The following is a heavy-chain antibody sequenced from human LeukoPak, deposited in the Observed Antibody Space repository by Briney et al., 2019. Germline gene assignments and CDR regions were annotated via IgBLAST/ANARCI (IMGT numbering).Heavy chain of an antibody. CDR3: TRGGDYSSIDY. CDR1: GFTFSSYT. D-gene: IGHD6-13*01. Sequence: PGRSLRLSCAASGFTFSSYTMHWVRQAPGKGLEWVAFISYDGINKFYADSVKGRFTISRDNSKSTMYLQMNSLRAEDTAVYYCTRGGDYSSIDYWGQGTLVTVSS. J-gene: IGHJ4*02. CDR2: ISYDGINK. V-gene: IGHV3-30-3*01.